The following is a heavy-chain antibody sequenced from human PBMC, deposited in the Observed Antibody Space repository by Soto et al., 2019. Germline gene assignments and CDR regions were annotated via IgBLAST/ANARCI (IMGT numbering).Heavy chain of an antibody. Sequence: ASVKVSCKASGYTFTSYGISWVRQAPGQGLEWMGWISAYNGNTNYAQKLQGRVTMTTDTSTSTAYMELRSLRSDDTAVYYCARAPGYYDTPNWFDPWGQGTLVTVSS. D-gene: IGHD3-22*01. J-gene: IGHJ5*02. CDR1: GYTFTSYG. V-gene: IGHV1-18*01. CDR3: ARAPGYYDTPNWFDP. CDR2: ISAYNGNT.